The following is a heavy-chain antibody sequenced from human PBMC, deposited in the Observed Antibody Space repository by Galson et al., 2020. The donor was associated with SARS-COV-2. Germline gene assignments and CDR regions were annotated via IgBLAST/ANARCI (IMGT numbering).Heavy chain of an antibody. CDR3: ANGPGSGYFDYGGVY. J-gene: IGHJ4*02. D-gene: IGHD3-9*01. Sequence: TGGYLRLSCVVSGFTFSTYAMNWVRQATGKGLEWVAVISYDGNSKYHADSVKGRFTISRDNSKNTLYLQMNRLRIEDTAVYYCANGPGSGYFDYGGVYWGQGTLVTVSS. CDR2: ISYDGNSK. CDR1: GFTFSTYA. V-gene: IGHV3-30-3*02.